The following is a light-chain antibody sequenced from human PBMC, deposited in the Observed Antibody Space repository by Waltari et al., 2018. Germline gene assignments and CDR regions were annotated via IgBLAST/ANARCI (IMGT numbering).Light chain of an antibody. Sequence: QPVLTQSPSASASLGASVKLTCTLSTGHSDFAIAWHQQQPERGPRYLMKLNSDGSHTKGDEIPDGFSVSSSGAERYLTISSLQSEDEAAYYCQTWGSGIVTFGGWTQLTIL. CDR1: TGHSDFA. CDR3: QTWGSGIVT. CDR2: LNSDGSH. J-gene: IGLJ2*01. V-gene: IGLV4-69*01.